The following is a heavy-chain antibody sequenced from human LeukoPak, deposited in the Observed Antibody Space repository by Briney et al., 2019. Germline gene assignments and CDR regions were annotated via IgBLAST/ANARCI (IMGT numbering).Heavy chain of an antibody. CDR2: MNPNSGNT. Sequence: GASVKVSCKASGYTFTSYDINWVRQATGQGLEWMGWMNPNSGNTGYAQKFQGRVTITRNTSISTAYMELSSLRSEDTAAYYCSYGGNSGGFDYWGQGTLVTVSS. CDR3: SYGGNSGGFDY. V-gene: IGHV1-8*03. D-gene: IGHD4-23*01. CDR1: GYTFTSYD. J-gene: IGHJ4*02.